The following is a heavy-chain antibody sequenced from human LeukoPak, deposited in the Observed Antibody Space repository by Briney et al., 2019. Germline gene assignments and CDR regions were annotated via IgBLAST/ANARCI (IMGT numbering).Heavy chain of an antibody. V-gene: IGHV3-21*01. J-gene: IGHJ5*02. D-gene: IGHD3-10*01. Sequence: GGSLRLSCAASGFTFSSYSMNWVRQAPGKGLEWVSSISSSSSYIYYADSVKGRFTISRGNAKNSLYLQMNSLRAEDTAVYYCAKDRWADYLSGRGFDPWGQGTLVTVSS. CDR2: ISSSSSYI. CDR1: GFTFSSYS. CDR3: AKDRWADYLSGRGFDP.